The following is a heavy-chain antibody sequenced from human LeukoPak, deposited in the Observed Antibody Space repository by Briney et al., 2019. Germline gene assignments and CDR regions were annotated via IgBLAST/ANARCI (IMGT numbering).Heavy chain of an antibody. J-gene: IGHJ6*02. CDR3: ARGRHGATPTYYYYYGMDV. CDR1: GYTFTSYG. D-gene: IGHD5-12*01. Sequence: ASVKVSCKASGYTFTSYGISWVRQAPGQGLEWMGWISAYNGNTNYAQKLQGRVTMTTDTSTSTAYMELRSLRSDDTAVYYCARGRHGATPTYYYYYGMDVWGQGTTVTVSS. CDR2: ISAYNGNT. V-gene: IGHV1-18*01.